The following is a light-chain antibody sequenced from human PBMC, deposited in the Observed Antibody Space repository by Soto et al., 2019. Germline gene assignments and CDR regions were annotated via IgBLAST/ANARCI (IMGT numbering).Light chain of an antibody. J-gene: IGKJ1*01. V-gene: IGKV1-5*01. CDR3: QQYNSYSWT. CDR2: DAS. Sequence: DFQMGQSPSTLSASVGDRVTLTCRASQNIRSRLAWFQQKPGKAPKLLIYDASSLESGVPQRFSGSGSGTEFTLTISSLQPDDFATYYCQQYNSYSWTLGQGTKV. CDR1: QNIRSR.